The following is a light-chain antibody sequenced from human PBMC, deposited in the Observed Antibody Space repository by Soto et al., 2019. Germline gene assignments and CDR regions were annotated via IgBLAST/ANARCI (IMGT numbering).Light chain of an antibody. CDR2: DVI. CDR1: SSDVGGYNY. Sequence: QSVLTQPASVSGSPGQSITISCTGTSSDVGGYNYVSWYQQHPGKAPKLMIYDVINRPSGVSNRFSGSKSGNSASLTISGLQAEDEADYYCSSYTSSSTYVVFGGGTQPTVL. V-gene: IGLV2-14*03. J-gene: IGLJ2*01. CDR3: SSYTSSSTYVV.